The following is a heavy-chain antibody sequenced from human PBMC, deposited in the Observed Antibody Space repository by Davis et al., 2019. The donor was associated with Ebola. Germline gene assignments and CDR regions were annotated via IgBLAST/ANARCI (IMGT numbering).Heavy chain of an antibody. CDR2: ISSSSNYI. CDR1: GLTFSRYY. V-gene: IGHV3-21*04. D-gene: IGHD3-3*01. Sequence: LSLTCAASGLTFSRYYMNWVRQAPGKGLEWVSSISSSSNYIYYADSMNGRFTISRDNAKNSLFLQMNSLRAEDTAVYYCAKSGLSFGVVKYHYGMDVWGKGTTVTVSS. J-gene: IGHJ6*04. CDR3: AKSGLSFGVVKYHYGMDV.